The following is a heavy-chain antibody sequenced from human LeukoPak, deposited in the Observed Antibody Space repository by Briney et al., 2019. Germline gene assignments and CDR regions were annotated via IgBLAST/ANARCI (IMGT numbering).Heavy chain of an antibody. CDR2: IYYSGST. D-gene: IGHD3-10*01. J-gene: IGHJ5*02. CDR3: AGQKTSYYYGSGSYYSRFDP. V-gene: IGHV4-39*01. CDR1: GGSTSSISYY. Sequence: SETLSLTCTVSGGSTSSISYYWGWIRQPPGKGLEWIGTIYYSGSTYYNPSLKSRVTISVDTSKNQFSLKLSSVAAADTAVYYCAGQKTSYYYGSGSYYSRFDPWGQGTLVTVSS.